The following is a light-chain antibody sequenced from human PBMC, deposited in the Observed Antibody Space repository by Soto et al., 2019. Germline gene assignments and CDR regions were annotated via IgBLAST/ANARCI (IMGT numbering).Light chain of an antibody. J-gene: IGKJ2*01. CDR2: GAS. Sequence: EIVLTQSPGTLSLSPGERATLSCRASQSVSSSYLAWYQQKPGQAPRLLIYGASSRATGIPDRFSGSGSGTDFTLTIIRLEPEDFAVYYFQQYASSPPYTFGQGTKLEIK. CDR3: QQYASSPPYT. CDR1: QSVSSSY. V-gene: IGKV3-20*01.